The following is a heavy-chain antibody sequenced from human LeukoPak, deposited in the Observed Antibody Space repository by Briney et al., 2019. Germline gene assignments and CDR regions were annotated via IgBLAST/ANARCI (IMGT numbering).Heavy chain of an antibody. V-gene: IGHV3-13*01. Sequence: GGSLRLSCAASGFTFSSYDMHWVRQATGKGLEWVSAIGTAGDTYYPGSVKGRFTISRENAKNPLYLQMNSLRAGDTAVYYCARAVWSGYQIDYWGQGALVTVSS. CDR3: ARAVWSGYQIDY. CDR2: IGTAGDT. J-gene: IGHJ4*02. CDR1: GFTFSSYD. D-gene: IGHD3-3*01.